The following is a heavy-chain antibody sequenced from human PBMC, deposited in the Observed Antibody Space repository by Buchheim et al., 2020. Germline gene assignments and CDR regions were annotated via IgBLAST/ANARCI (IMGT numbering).Heavy chain of an antibody. CDR1: GGSITSAYYY. V-gene: IGHV4-30-4*01. Sequence: QVQLQESGPGQVKPSQTLSLTCTVSGGSITSAYYYWTWLRQPPGKGLEWIGYIDYSGNTYYNPSLKSRLSMSVDTSKNQFSLNLSSVTAADTAVYYCARLVYYGSGSYFYFDHWGQGAL. D-gene: IGHD3-10*01. CDR2: IDYSGNT. CDR3: ARLVYYGSGSYFYFDH. J-gene: IGHJ4*02.